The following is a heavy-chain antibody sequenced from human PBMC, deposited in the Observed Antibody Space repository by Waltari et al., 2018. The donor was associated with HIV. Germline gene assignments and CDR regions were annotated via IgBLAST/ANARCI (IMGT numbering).Heavy chain of an antibody. D-gene: IGHD2-2*01. V-gene: IGHV4-38-2*02. CDR3: ARDRPGYCSSTSCSPSDY. CDR2: IYHSGST. J-gene: IGHJ4*02. CDR1: GYSISSGYY. Sequence: QVQLQESGPGLVKPSETLSLTCPVSGYSISSGYYWGWIRQPTGKGLEWIGSIYHSGSTYYNPSLKSRVTISVDTSKNQFSLKLSSVTAADTAVYYCARDRPGYCSSTSCSPSDYWGQGTLVTVSS.